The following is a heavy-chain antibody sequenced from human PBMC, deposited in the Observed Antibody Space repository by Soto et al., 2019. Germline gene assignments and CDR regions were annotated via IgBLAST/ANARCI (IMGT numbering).Heavy chain of an antibody. CDR1: GGSIYTYY. J-gene: IGHJ4*02. CDR3: ARGGQDFWSGPFDY. D-gene: IGHD3-3*01. CDR2: IDTSEST. Sequence: SETLSLTCNVSGGSIYTYYWNWIRQSPGKGLEWIGRIDTSESTNYNPSLKSRVTMSVDTSKQEFSLKLSAVTAADAALYYCARGGQDFWSGPFDYWGRGALVTVSS. V-gene: IGHV4-4*07.